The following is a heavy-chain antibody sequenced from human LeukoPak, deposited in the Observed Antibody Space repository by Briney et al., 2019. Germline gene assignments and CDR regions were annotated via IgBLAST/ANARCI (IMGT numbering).Heavy chain of an antibody. CDR2: ISAYYGNT. D-gene: IGHD3-3*01. V-gene: IGHV1-18*01. CDR3: AREILIYDSWFGSVYYYYMDV. CDR1: GGTFNSHV. Sequence: GASVKVSCKASGGTFNSHVISWLRQAPGQGLEWMGWISAYYGNTNYAQKLQGRVTMTTDTSTSTAYMELRSLRSDDTAVHYCAREILIYDSWFGSVYYYYMDVWGKGTTVTVSS. J-gene: IGHJ6*03.